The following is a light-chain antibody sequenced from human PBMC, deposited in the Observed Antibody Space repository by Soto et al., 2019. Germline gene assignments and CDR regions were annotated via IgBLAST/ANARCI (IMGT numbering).Light chain of an antibody. J-gene: IGLJ3*02. CDR2: EVT. Sequence: QSALTQPASVSGSPGQSITIFCTGTSSDIGAYNYVSWYRQHPGEAPKVIIYEVTHRPSGISSRFSGSKSGNTASLTISGLQAEDEADYYCSSYASDITHVFGGGTKLTVL. CDR3: SSYASDITHV. CDR1: SSDIGAYNY. V-gene: IGLV2-14*01.